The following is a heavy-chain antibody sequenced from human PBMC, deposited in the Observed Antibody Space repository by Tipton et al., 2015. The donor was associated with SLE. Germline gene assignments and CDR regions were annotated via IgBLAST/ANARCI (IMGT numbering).Heavy chain of an antibody. CDR1: GFTFSSYG. CDR3: ARLYHSTSWYAYYWFDP. V-gene: IGHV4-30-2*03. Sequence: LRLSCAASGFTFSSYGMSWVRRAPGKGLEWIGTISNSGTTYHNPSLESRVTMSVATSRKQFSLRLSSVTAADTAVYYCARLYHSTSWYAYYWFDPWGQGTLVTVSS. J-gene: IGHJ5*02. CDR2: ISNSGTT. D-gene: IGHD6-13*01.